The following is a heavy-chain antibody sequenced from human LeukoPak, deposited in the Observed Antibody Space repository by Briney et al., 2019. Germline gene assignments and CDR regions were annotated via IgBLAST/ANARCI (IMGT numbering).Heavy chain of an antibody. J-gene: IGHJ4*02. CDR2: IYIEGYT. CDR3: VRDPRDGYGHFDY. Sequence: PGGSLRLSCVVSGFTFSGNHISWVRQASGKGPEWVSVIYIEGYTYYADSVKGRFTISRDNSKNTVYLQMNSLKPEDTAVYYCVRDPRDGYGHFDYWGQGTLVTVSS. D-gene: IGHD5-24*01. V-gene: IGHV3-66*01. CDR1: GFTFSGNH.